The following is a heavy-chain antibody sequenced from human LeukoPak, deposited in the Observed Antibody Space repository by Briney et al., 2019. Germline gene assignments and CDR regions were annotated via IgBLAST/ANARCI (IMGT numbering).Heavy chain of an antibody. J-gene: IGHJ4*02. CDR1: GFTFSDYY. Sequence: PGGSLRLSCAASGFTFSDYYMSWIRQAPGKGLEWVSYISSSGSTIYYADSVKGRFTISRDNAKNSLYLQMNSLRAEDTAVYYCATHDGRFTYHFDYWGQGTLVTVSS. D-gene: IGHD1-26*01. CDR3: ATHDGRFTYHFDY. CDR2: ISSSGSTI. V-gene: IGHV3-11*04.